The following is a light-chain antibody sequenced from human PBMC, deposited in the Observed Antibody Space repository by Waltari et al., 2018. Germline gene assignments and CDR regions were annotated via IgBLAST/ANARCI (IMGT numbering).Light chain of an antibody. J-gene: IGLJ2*01. CDR3: QTWDTGIVV. Sequence: QLVLTQSPSASASLGASVKLTCTLSSGHTSYIIASHQQHPEKGPRYLMNLNSDGSHTKGDGIPDRFSASSSGAERYLTISSLQSDDEADYYCQTWDTGIVVFGGGTKLTVL. CDR2: LNSDGSH. CDR1: SGHTSYI. V-gene: IGLV4-69*02.